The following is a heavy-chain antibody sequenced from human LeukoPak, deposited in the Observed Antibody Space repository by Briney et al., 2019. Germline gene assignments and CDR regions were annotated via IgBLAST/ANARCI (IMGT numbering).Heavy chain of an antibody. Sequence: GGSLRLSCAASGXTFSSYWMSWVRQAPGKGLEWVANIKQDGSEKYYVDSVKGRFTISRDNAKNSLYLQMNSLRAEDTAVYYCARDLTVTFDYWGQGTLVTVSS. CDR3: ARDLTVTFDY. D-gene: IGHD4-17*01. CDR2: IKQDGSEK. CDR1: GXTFSSYW. J-gene: IGHJ4*02. V-gene: IGHV3-7*01.